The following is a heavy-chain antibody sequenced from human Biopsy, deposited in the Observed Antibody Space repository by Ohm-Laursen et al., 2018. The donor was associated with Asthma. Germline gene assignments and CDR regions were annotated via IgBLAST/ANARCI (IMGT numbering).Heavy chain of an antibody. CDR3: ARGYYGGFHD. D-gene: IGHD3-3*01. V-gene: IGHV4-59*07. Sequence: SDTLSLTCTVSGDSINSYYWTWIRQPPGKGLEWIGYIYYTGTTNSNPSLKSRVTMSVDTSKNQFSLEVRSVTAADTAVYYCARGYYGGFHDWGQGNLVIVSS. J-gene: IGHJ4*02. CDR2: IYYTGTT. CDR1: GDSINSYY.